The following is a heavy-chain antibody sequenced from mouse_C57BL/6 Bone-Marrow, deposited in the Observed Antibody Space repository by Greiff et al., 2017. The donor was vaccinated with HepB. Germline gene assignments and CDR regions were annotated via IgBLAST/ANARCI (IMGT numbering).Heavy chain of an antibody. Sequence: VQLQQPGAELVKPGASVKLSCKASGYTFTSYWMQWVKQRPGQGLEWIGEIDPSDSYTNYNQKFKGKATLTVDTSSSTAYMQLSSLTSEDSAVYYCARMVTNYWGQGTTLTVSS. V-gene: IGHV1-50*01. D-gene: IGHD2-2*01. CDR2: IDPSDSYT. CDR1: GYTFTSYW. CDR3: ARMVTNY. J-gene: IGHJ2*01.